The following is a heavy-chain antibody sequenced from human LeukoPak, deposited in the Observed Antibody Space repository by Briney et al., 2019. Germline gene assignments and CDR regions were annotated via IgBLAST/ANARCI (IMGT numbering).Heavy chain of an antibody. V-gene: IGHV4-4*02. Sequence: SETLSLTCAVYGGSISSSNWWSWVRQPPGKGLEWIGEIYHSGSTNYNPSLKSRVTISVDKSKNQFSLKLSSVTAADTAVYYCARDSYSSSEYYYYMDVWGKGTTVTVSS. CDR2: IYHSGST. J-gene: IGHJ6*03. CDR3: ARDSYSSSEYYYYMDV. CDR1: GGSISSSNW. D-gene: IGHD6-6*01.